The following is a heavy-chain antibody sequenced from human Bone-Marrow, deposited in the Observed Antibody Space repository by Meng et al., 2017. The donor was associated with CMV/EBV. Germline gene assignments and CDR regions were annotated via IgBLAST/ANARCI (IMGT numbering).Heavy chain of an antibody. CDR2: INHSGST. CDR1: GGSFSGYY. D-gene: IGHD6-19*01. J-gene: IGHJ4*02. Sequence: SETLSLTCAVYGGSFSGYYWSWIRQPPGKGLEWIGEINHSGSTNYNPSLKSRVTISVDTSKNQFSLKLSSVTAADTAVYYCATTVAGDYFDYWGPGTLVPVSS. CDR3: ATTVAGDYFDY. V-gene: IGHV4-34*01.